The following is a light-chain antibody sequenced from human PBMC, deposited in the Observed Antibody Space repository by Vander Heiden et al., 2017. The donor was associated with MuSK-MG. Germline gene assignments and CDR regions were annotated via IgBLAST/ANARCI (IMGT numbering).Light chain of an antibody. Sequence: QSALTQPASVAGSPGKSITISCTGTRSDVGGYNYVSWYQQHPGKAPKLMIYDVSNRPSGVSNRFSGSKSGNTASLTISGLQAEDEADYYCSSDTSSSTVVFGGGTKLTVL. CDR3: SSDTSSSTVV. CDR1: RSDVGGYNY. J-gene: IGLJ2*01. V-gene: IGLV2-14*01. CDR2: DVS.